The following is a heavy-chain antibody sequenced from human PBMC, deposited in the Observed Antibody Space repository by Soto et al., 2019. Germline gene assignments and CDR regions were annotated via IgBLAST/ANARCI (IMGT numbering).Heavy chain of an antibody. CDR3: TTDPPEAVDIVVVPAGGGSDY. V-gene: IGHV3-15*07. Sequence: GGSLRLSCAASGFTFSNAWMNWVRQAPGKGLEWVGRIKSKTDGGTTDYAAPVKGRFTISRDDSKNTLYLQMNSLKTEDTAVYYCTTDPPEAVDIVVVPAGGGSDYWGQGTLVTVSS. CDR2: IKSKTDGGTT. D-gene: IGHD2-2*03. J-gene: IGHJ4*02. CDR1: GFTFSNAW.